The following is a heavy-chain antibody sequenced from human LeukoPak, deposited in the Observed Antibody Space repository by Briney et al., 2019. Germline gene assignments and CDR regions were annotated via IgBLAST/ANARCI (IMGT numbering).Heavy chain of an antibody. D-gene: IGHD3-3*01. J-gene: IGHJ3*02. CDR2: ISGSGGST. CDR1: GFTFSSYA. CDR3: AKGDVLRFLEWLPDAFDI. Sequence: GGSLRLSCAASGFTFSSYAMSWVRQAPGKGLEWVSAISGSGGSTYYADSVKGRFTISRDNSKNTLYLQMNSLRAEDTAVYYCAKGDVLRFLEWLPDAFDIWGQGTMVTVSS. V-gene: IGHV3-23*01.